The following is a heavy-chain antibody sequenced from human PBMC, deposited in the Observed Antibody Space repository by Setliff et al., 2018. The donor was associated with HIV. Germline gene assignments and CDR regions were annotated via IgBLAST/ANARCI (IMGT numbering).Heavy chain of an antibody. CDR3: ARGHCSGTNCYGVDYYGMDV. CDR1: GGSISSDNW. D-gene: IGHD2-2*01. V-gene: IGHV4-4*02. CDR2: IYHIEYT. J-gene: IGHJ6*02. Sequence: SETLSLTCTVSGGSISSDNWWTWVRQAPGKGLEWIGEIYHIEYTNYNPSLKSRVSMAVDKSKNQFSVKLTSVTAADTAVYYCARGHCSGTNCYGVDYYGMDVWGQGTTVTVSS.